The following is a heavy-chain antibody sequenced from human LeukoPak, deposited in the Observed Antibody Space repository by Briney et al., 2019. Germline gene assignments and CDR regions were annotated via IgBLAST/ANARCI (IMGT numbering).Heavy chain of an antibody. Sequence: SEILSLTCTVSGGSISSSSYYWGWIRQPPGKGLEWIGSIYYSGSTYYNPSLKSRVTISVDTSKNQFSPKLSSVTAADTAVYYCGGYYDSSGYAPLPDYWGQGTLVTVSS. CDR1: GGSISSSSYY. D-gene: IGHD3-22*01. CDR3: GGYYDSSGYAPLPDY. J-gene: IGHJ4*02. CDR2: IYYSGST. V-gene: IGHV4-39*01.